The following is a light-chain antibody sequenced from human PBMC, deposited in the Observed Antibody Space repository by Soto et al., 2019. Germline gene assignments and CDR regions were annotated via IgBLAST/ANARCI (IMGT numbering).Light chain of an antibody. V-gene: IGKV1-5*01. CDR2: DAS. CDR3: QQYNSSSRT. Sequence: DIQMTQSPSTLSASVGDSVPITCRASQSISSWLAWYQQKPGKAPKLLIYDASSLESGVPSRFSGSGSGTEFTLHISRLQPDDFATYYCQQYNSSSRTFGQGTKVDI. J-gene: IGKJ1*01. CDR1: QSISSW.